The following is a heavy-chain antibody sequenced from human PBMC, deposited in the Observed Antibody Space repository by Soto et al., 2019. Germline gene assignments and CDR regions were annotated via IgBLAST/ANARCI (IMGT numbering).Heavy chain of an antibody. V-gene: IGHV3-74*01. J-gene: IGHJ3*02. CDR3: ASCRRLYDMVRGVIIAGASDI. CDR2: INSDESTT. CDR1: GFTFSSYW. D-gene: IGHD3-10*01. Sequence: EVQLVESGGGLVQPGGSLRLSCVGSGFTFSSYWMHWVRQAPGKGLVWVSHINSDESTTNYADSVKGRFTISRDNAKNTLCLQMHSLRVEDTAVYFCASCRRLYDMVRGVIIAGASDIWGQGTVVSVSS.